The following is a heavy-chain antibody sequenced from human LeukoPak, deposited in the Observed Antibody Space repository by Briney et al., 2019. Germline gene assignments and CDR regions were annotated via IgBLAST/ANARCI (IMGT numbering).Heavy chain of an antibody. Sequence: ASVTVSFKASGYTFTGYYMHWVRQAPGQGLEWMGWINPNSGGTNYAQKFQGRVTMTRDTSISTAYMELSRLRSDDTAVYYCARDLKRSTVTTERSPFDYWGQGTLVTVSS. CDR3: ARDLKRSTVTTERSPFDY. D-gene: IGHD4-17*01. V-gene: IGHV1-2*02. CDR1: GYTFTGYY. CDR2: INPNSGGT. J-gene: IGHJ4*02.